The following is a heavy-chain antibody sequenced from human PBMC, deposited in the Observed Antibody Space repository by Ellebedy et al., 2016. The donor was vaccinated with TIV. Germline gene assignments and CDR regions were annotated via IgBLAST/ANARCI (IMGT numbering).Heavy chain of an antibody. CDR1: GFIFDRFG. D-gene: IGHD2-21*01. CDR2: ISYDGRNA. J-gene: IGHJ3*02. Sequence: GESLKISCAASGFIFDRFGMHWVSQAPGKGLEWVAVISYDGRNAYYADSVKGRFTISRDNSKNTLYLQMNSLRAEDTAVYDCAKDRSVVVIAMGHDAFDIWGQGTMVTVSS. V-gene: IGHV3-30*18. CDR3: AKDRSVVVIAMGHDAFDI.